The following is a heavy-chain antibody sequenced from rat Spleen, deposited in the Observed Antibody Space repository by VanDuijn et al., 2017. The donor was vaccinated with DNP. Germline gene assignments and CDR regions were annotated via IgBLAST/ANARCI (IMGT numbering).Heavy chain of an antibody. Sequence: EVQLVESGGDLVQPGRSLKLSCVASGFTFNNYWMTWIRQVPGKGLEWVASITSSGGSTYYPDSVKGRFTISRDNAKNTLYLQMNSLRSEDTATYYCARERGYYGYNWGQGVMVTVSS. CDR2: ITSSGGST. D-gene: IGHD1-9*01. J-gene: IGHJ2*01. V-gene: IGHV5-31*01. CDR3: ARERGYYGYN. CDR1: GFTFNNYW.